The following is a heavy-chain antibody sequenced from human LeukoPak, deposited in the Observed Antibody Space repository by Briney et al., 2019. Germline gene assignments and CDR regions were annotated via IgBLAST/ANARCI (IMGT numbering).Heavy chain of an antibody. Sequence: PGGSLRLSCAASGFTFSSYGMHWVRQAPGKGLEWVAVVWYDGSNKYYADSVKGRFTISRDNSKNTLYLQMNSLRAEDTAVYYCARDRRYPGVQYYYYGMDVWGQGTTVTVSS. D-gene: IGHD1-1*01. J-gene: IGHJ6*02. CDR3: ARDRRYPGVQYYYYGMDV. V-gene: IGHV3-33*01. CDR1: GFTFSSYG. CDR2: VWYDGSNK.